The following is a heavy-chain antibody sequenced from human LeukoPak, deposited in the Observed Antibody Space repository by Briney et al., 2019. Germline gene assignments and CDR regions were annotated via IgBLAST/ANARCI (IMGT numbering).Heavy chain of an antibody. Sequence: GGSLRLSCAASGFTFSSYGMSWVRQAPGKGLEWVSAISGSGGSTYYADSVKGRFTISRDNSKNTLYLQMNSLRAEDTAVYYCAKDLLFGYDNAHYYYYYGMDVWGQGTTVTVSS. CDR2: ISGSGGST. D-gene: IGHD3-3*01. V-gene: IGHV3-23*01. J-gene: IGHJ6*02. CDR3: AKDLLFGYDNAHYYYYYGMDV. CDR1: GFTFSSYG.